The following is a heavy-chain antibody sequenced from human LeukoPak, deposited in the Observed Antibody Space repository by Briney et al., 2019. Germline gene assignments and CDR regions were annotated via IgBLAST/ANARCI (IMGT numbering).Heavy chain of an antibody. CDR3: ARYPDFYYAMDV. CDR1: GFTVSRNF. D-gene: IGHD3-16*02. CDR2: VYSGGTT. V-gene: IGHV3-53*01. Sequence: PGGSLRLSCAASGFTVSRNFMTWVRQAPGKGLEWVSVVYSGGTTYYADSVKGRLTISRDISKNTLYLQMNSLRGEDTAIYYCARYPDFYYAMDVWGQGTTVTVSS. J-gene: IGHJ6*02.